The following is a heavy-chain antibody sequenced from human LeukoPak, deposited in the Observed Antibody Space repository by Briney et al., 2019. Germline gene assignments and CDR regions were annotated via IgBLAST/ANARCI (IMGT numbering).Heavy chain of an antibody. Sequence: PSETLSLTCTVSGYSISSGYYWGWIRQPPGKGLEWIGSFYHSGSTDHNASLKSRVSISGDTSKNQFSLKVSSVTAADTAVYYCARGSNYHYFDYWGQGTLVTVSS. J-gene: IGHJ4*02. V-gene: IGHV4-38-2*02. CDR1: GYSISSGYY. CDR3: ARGSNYHYFDY. CDR2: FYHSGST. D-gene: IGHD4-11*01.